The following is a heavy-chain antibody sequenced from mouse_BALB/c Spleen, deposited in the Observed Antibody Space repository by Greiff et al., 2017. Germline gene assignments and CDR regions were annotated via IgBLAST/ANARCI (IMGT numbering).Heavy chain of an antibody. CDR3: AREDSPAWLAY. V-gene: IGHV2-9*02. Sequence: VLLVESGPGLVAPSQSLSITCTVSGFSLTSYGVHWVRQPPGQGLEWLGVIWAGGSTNYNSTLMARLSISTDNSKGQVFLKMNSLQTDDAAMYYCAREDSPAWLAYWGQGTLVTVSA. CDR2: IWAGGST. J-gene: IGHJ3*01. CDR1: GFSLTSYG.